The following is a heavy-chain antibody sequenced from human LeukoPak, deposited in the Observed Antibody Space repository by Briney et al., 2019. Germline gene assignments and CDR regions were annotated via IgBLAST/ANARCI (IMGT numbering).Heavy chain of an antibody. D-gene: IGHD6-13*01. V-gene: IGHV3-30*04. CDR1: GFTFSSYA. J-gene: IGHJ6*03. CDR3: ARDRIAAERGSYYYYYMDV. Sequence: PGGSLRLSCAASGFTFSSYAMHGVRQAPGKGLEGVAVISYDGSNKYYADSVKGRFTISRDNSKNTLYLQMNSLRAEDTAVYYCARDRIAAERGSYYYYYMDVWGKGTTVTISS. CDR2: ISYDGSNK.